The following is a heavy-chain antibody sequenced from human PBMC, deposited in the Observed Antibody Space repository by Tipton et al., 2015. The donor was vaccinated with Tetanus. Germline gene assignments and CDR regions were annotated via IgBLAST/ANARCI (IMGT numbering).Heavy chain of an antibody. CDR3: ARGVIASARGGLYY. V-gene: IGHV4-59*01. Sequence: TLSLTCTVSGGSISSYYWSWIRQPPGKGLEWIGYIYYSGSTNYNPSLKSRVTISVDTSKNQFSLKLSSVTAADTAVYYCARGVIASARGGLYYWGQGTLVTVSS. D-gene: IGHD6-13*01. CDR2: IYYSGST. J-gene: IGHJ4*02. CDR1: GGSISSYY.